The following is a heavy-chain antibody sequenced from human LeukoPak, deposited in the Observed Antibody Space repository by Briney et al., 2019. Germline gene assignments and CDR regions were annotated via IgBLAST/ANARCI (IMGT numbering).Heavy chain of an antibody. CDR1: EFTFSNYA. D-gene: IGHD2-15*01. V-gene: IGHV3-23*01. J-gene: IGHJ4*02. CDR2: ISGSGAST. Sequence: GGSLRLSCAASEFTFSNYAMTWVRQAPGKGLEWVSSISGSGASTYYADSVKGRFTISRDNSKNTLYLQFNSLRAEDTAVYYCAKDKASVAAKGPFDYWGQGTLVTVSS. CDR3: AKDKASVAAKGPFDY.